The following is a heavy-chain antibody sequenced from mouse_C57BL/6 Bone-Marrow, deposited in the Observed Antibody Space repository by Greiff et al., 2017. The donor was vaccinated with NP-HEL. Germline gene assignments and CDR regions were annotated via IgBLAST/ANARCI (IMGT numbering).Heavy chain of an antibody. CDR2: ISDGGSYT. V-gene: IGHV5-4*01. CDR1: GFTFSSYA. CDR3: AREEGLRLYYFAY. J-gene: IGHJ2*01. D-gene: IGHD1-1*01. Sequence: EVMLVESGGGLVKPGGSLKLSCAASGFTFSSYAMSWVRQTPEKRLEWVATISDGGSYTYYPDNVKGRFTISRDNAKNNLYLQMSHLKSEDTAMYYCAREEGLRLYYFAYWGQGTTLTVSS.